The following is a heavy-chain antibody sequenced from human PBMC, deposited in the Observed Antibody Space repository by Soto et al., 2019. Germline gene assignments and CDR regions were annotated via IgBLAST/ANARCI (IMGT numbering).Heavy chain of an antibody. CDR1: GGSFSGYS. CDR3: TTYYFYYGMDV. Sequence: SETLSLTCAVHGGSFSGYSWSWIRQPPGKGLEWIGEIDHSGSTNYNPSLKSRVTISADTSKNQFSLKLSSVTAADTAVYYCTTYYFYYGMDVWGQGTTVTVSS. CDR2: IDHSGST. J-gene: IGHJ6*02. V-gene: IGHV4-34*01.